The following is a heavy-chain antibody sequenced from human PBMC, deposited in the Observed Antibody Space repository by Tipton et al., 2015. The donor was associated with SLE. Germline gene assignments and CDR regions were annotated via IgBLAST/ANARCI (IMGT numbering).Heavy chain of an antibody. CDR1: GFTFSSYA. D-gene: IGHD6-6*01. CDR2: ISGSGGST. Sequence: SLRLSCAASGFTFSSYAMSWVRQAPGKGLEWVSAISGSGGSTYYADSVKGRFTISRDNSKNTLYVQMNSLRAEDTAVYYCAREMYSSSSNYYYYMDVWGKGTTVTVSS. CDR3: AREMYSSSSNYYYYMDV. V-gene: IGHV3-23*01. J-gene: IGHJ6*03.